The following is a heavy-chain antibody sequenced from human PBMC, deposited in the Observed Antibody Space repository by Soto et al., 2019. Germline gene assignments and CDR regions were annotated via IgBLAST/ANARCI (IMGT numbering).Heavy chain of an antibody. CDR3: AKGPDGSGYYHNWFDS. Sequence: EVHLLESGGALVQPGGSLTRSCAASGFSFSDYAMSWVRQARGKGLVLVSGISRTGDSAYYADSVKGRFAISRDRSKNRLSLQMNSLTIEDTAVYYCAKGPDGSGYYHNWFDSWGQGTLITVSS. V-gene: IGHV3-23*01. CDR1: GFSFSDYA. D-gene: IGHD3-22*01. J-gene: IGHJ5*01. CDR2: ISRTGDSA.